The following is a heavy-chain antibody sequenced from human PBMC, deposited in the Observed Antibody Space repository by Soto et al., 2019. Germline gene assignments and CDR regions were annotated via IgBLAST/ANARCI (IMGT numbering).Heavy chain of an antibody. J-gene: IGHJ4*02. D-gene: IGHD3-3*01. CDR2: MSGSDGKT. V-gene: IGHV3-23*01. CDR1: GFSFGSYA. Sequence: LRLSCAASGFSFGSYALGWVRQAPGKGLEWVSTMSGSDGKTFYADSVKGRFSISRDASQNTLYVQMNSLRADDTAIYYCAKWSYLDYWGQGTRVTVSS. CDR3: AKWSYLDY.